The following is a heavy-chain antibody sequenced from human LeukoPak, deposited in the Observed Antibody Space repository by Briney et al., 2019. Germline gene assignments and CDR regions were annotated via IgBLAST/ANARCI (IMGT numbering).Heavy chain of an antibody. J-gene: IGHJ4*02. D-gene: IGHD2-21*02. Sequence: SGPTLVNPTQTPTLTCTFSGFSLSTRGVGVGWIRQPPGKALEWLALIYSNDDKRYSPSLKSRLTITKDTSKNQAVLTMTNMDPVDTATYYCAHRLAEVVTAPLFDYWGQGTLVTVSS. CDR1: GFSLSTRGVG. V-gene: IGHV2-5*01. CDR2: IYSNDDK. CDR3: AHRLAEVVTAPLFDY.